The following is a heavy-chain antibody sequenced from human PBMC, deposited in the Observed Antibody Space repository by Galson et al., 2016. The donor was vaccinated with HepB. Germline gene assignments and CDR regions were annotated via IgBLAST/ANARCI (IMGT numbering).Heavy chain of an antibody. CDR3: ARHTRRLLRFEF. V-gene: IGHV1-18*04. CDR2: ISGFNGNT. Sequence: SVKVSCKASGYTFNSYGVSWVRQAPGQGLEWMGWISGFNGNTNYAQKLQGRVTMTTDTSTSTAYMELRSLRSAGTAVYYCARHTRRLLRFEFWGQGTLVTVSS. CDR1: GYTFNSYG. D-gene: IGHD3-10*01. J-gene: IGHJ4*02.